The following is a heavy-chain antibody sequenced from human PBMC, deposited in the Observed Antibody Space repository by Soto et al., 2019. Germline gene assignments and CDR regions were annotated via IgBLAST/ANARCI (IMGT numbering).Heavy chain of an antibody. CDR2: ISSSGSTI. CDR1: GFTFSDYY. D-gene: IGHD2-15*01. Sequence: PGGSLRLSCAASGFTFSDYYMSWIRQAPGKGLEWVSYISSSGSTIYYADSVKGRFTISRDNAKNSLYLQMNSLRAEDTAVYYCARGTRGYCSGGSCRTEYFQHWGQGTLVTVSS. CDR3: ARGTRGYCSGGSCRTEYFQH. J-gene: IGHJ1*01. V-gene: IGHV3-11*01.